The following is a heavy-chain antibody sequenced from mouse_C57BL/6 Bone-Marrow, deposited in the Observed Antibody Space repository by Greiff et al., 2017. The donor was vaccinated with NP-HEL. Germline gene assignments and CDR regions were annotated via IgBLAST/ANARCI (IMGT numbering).Heavy chain of an antibody. Sequence: VQLQQPGAELVMPGASVKLSCKASGYTFTSYWMHWVKQRPGQGLEWIGEIDPSDSYTNYSQKFKGKSTLTVDKSSSTAYMQLSSLTSEDSAVYYCAREGGSYYWYFDVWGTGTTVTVSS. CDR1: GYTFTSYW. V-gene: IGHV1-69*01. D-gene: IGHD2-12*01. J-gene: IGHJ1*03. CDR3: AREGGSYYWYFDV. CDR2: IDPSDSYT.